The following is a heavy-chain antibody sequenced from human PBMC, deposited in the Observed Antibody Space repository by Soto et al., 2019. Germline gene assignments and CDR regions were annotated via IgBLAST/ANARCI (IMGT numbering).Heavy chain of an antibody. CDR1: GFTFNTHW. V-gene: IGHV3-74*01. CDR2: INSDGSIT. Sequence: EVQLVESGGGLILPGGSLRLSCAASGFTFNTHWMHWVRQAPGKGLVWVSRINSDGSITDYADSVKGRFSISRDNPRNTLYLQMNSLSPEDTAVYYCARAMTSVGAAAKGDSWGQGTLVTVSS. D-gene: IGHD1-26*01. J-gene: IGHJ4*02. CDR3: ARAMTSVGAAAKGDS.